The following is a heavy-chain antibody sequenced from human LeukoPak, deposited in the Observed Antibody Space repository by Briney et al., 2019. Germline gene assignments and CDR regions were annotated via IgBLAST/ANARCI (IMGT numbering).Heavy chain of an antibody. J-gene: IGHJ4*02. Sequence: ASVKVSCKASGYTFTSHGISWVRQAPGQGPEWMGWISASNGNTNYAQKLQGRVTLTTDTSTSTTYMELRSLRSEDTAVYYCATALSGWYASALDYWGRGTLVTVSS. V-gene: IGHV1-18*01. D-gene: IGHD6-19*01. CDR3: ATALSGWYASALDY. CDR2: ISASNGNT. CDR1: GYTFTSHG.